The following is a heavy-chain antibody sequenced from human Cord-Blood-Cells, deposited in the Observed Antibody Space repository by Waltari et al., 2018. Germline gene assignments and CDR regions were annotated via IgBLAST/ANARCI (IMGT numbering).Heavy chain of an antibody. CDR1: GYSFTSYW. CDR2: IYPGDSDT. CDR3: ARHRRDYDILTGYYDAFDI. Sequence: EVQLVQSGAEVKKPGESLKISCKGSGYSFTSYWIGWVRQMPGKGLEWMGIIYPGDSDTRYRPSVQGQDTIAAYKSISTAYLQWRSLKASDTAMYYCARHRRDYDILTGYYDAFDIWGQGTMVTVSS. J-gene: IGHJ3*02. D-gene: IGHD3-9*01. V-gene: IGHV5-51*01.